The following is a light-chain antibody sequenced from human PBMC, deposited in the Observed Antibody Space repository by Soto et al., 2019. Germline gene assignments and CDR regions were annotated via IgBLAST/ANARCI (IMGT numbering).Light chain of an antibody. V-gene: IGKV1-39*01. CDR2: DAS. CDR1: QSISTF. CDR3: QQTYNSLYT. J-gene: IGKJ2*01. Sequence: DIQMTQSPSSLSASVGDRVTITCRASQSISTFLNWYQQKPGKAPKFLIYDASTLQSGVPSRFSGSGSGTDCTLTISSLQPEDFATYYCQQTYNSLYTFGQGTKLEIK.